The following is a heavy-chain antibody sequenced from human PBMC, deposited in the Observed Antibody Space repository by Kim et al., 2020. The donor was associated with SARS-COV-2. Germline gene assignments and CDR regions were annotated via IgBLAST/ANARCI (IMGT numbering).Heavy chain of an antibody. CDR2: ISYDGSNK. CDR1: GFTFSSYG. V-gene: IGHV3-30*03. D-gene: IGHD6-13*01. Sequence: GGSLRLSCAASGFTFSSYGMHWVRQAPGKGLEWVAVISYDGSNKYYADSVKGRFTISRDNSKNTLYLQMNSLRAEDTAVYYCAIAHNEGYSSSPRWFDPWGQGTLVTVSS. J-gene: IGHJ5*02. CDR3: AIAHNEGYSSSPRWFDP.